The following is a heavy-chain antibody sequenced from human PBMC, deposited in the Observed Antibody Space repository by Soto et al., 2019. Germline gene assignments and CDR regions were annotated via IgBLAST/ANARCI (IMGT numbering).Heavy chain of an antibody. CDR2: IFYSGTT. Sequence: SETLSLTCTVSGVSISSGDFCWSWIRQPPGKGLEWIGYIFYSGTTYYNPSLKSRVTISVDTSKNQFSLKLSSVTAADTAVYYCVREPSNWNPYFDYWGQGTLVTVSS. D-gene: IGHD1-20*01. CDR3: VREPSNWNPYFDY. J-gene: IGHJ4*02. CDR1: GVSISSGDFC. V-gene: IGHV4-30-4*01.